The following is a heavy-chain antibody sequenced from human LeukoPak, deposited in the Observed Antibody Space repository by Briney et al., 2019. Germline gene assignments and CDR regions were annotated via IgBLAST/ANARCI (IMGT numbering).Heavy chain of an antibody. CDR1: GYSISSGYY. CDR2: IYHSGST. V-gene: IGHV4-38-2*01. CDR3: ARVRGYTTVAGRGHFDY. D-gene: IGHD6-19*01. Sequence: SETLSLTCAVPGYSISSGYYWGWIRQPPGKGLEWIGSIYHSGSTYYNPSLKSRVTISVDTSKNQFSLKLSSVTAADTAVYYCARVRGYTTVAGRGHFDYWGQGTLVTVSS. J-gene: IGHJ4*02.